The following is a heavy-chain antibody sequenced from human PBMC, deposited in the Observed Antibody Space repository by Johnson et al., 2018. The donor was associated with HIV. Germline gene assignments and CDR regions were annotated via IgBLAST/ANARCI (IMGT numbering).Heavy chain of an antibody. CDR3: TTDVPGGPYYNAFDI. V-gene: IGHV3-20*04. D-gene: IGHD1-26*01. CDR1: GFTFDDYG. J-gene: IGHJ3*02. Sequence: VQLVESGGGVVQPGRSLRLSCAASGFTFDDYGMSWVRQAPGKGLEWVCGINPRPDSAACADSVKGRFTISRDNAKTSLYLQINSLKTEDTALYYCTTDVPGGPYYNAFDIWGQGTMVTVSS. CDR2: INPRPDSA.